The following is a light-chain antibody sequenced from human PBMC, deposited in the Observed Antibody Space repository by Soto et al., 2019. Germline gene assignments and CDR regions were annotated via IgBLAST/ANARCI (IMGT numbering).Light chain of an antibody. V-gene: IGKV1-5*03. CDR2: KAS. CDR1: QTISSW. CDR3: QLYNSYSES. Sequence: EMQMTQYPATLSGSKGDRVTFTWRASQTISSWLAWYQQKLGKAPKLLIYKASTLKSGVPSRFSGSGSGTEFTLTISGLQPEDFATYYCQLYNSYSESFAQGTKVDIK. J-gene: IGKJ1*01.